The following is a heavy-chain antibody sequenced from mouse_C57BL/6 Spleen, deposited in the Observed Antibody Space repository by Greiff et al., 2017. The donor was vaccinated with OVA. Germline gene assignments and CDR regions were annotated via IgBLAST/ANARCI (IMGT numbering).Heavy chain of an antibody. CDR1: GFSLTSYG. J-gene: IGHJ4*01. Sequence: VQLQQSGPGLVQPSQSLSITCTVSGFSLTSYGVHWVRQSPGKGLEWLGVIWSGGCTAYNAAFISRLSISKDKSKSKVFFKMNSLQADDEAIYYCARSYEGAMDYWGQGTSVTVSS. V-gene: IGHV2-2*01. CDR2: IWSGGCT. D-gene: IGHD2-3*01. CDR3: ARSYEGAMDY.